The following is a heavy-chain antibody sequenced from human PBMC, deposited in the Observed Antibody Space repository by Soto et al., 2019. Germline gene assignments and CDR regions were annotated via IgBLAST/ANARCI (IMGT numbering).Heavy chain of an antibody. V-gene: IGHV4-39*01. Sequence: SETLSLTCTVSGGSISSSSYYWGWIRQPPGKGLEWIGSIYYSGSTYYNPSLKSRVTISVDTSKNQFSLKLSSVTAADTAVYHCARMVIVVVVAATEPKVVNWFDPWGQGTLVTVSS. J-gene: IGHJ5*02. D-gene: IGHD2-15*01. CDR1: GGSISSSSYY. CDR3: ARMVIVVVVAATEPKVVNWFDP. CDR2: IYYSGST.